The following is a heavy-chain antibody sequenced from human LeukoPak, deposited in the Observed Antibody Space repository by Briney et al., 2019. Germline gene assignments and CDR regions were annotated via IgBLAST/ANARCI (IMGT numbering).Heavy chain of an antibody. CDR3: ARRMGSSWTFDY. V-gene: IGHV4-59*02. CDR1: GGSVSSYY. Sequence: SETLSLTCTVSGGSVSSYYWSWIRQPPGKELEWIGYVFYSGSTNYNRSLKSRVTISVDTSKNQFSLKLSSVTAADTAVYYCARRMGSSWTFDYWGQGTLVTVSS. J-gene: IGHJ4*02. CDR2: VFYSGST. D-gene: IGHD6-13*01.